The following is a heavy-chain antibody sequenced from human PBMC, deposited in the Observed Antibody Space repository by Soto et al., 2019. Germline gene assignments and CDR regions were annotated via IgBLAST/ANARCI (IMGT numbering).Heavy chain of an antibody. Sequence: SETLSLTCTVSGGSINGYYWSWIRQPPGKGLEWIGYIYYSGSTNYNPSLTSRVTMSADTSKNQFSLKLSSVTAADTAVYYCARRFGGYNHFDYWGQGALVTVSS. CDR1: GGSINGYY. V-gene: IGHV4-59*08. CDR3: ARRFGGYNHFDY. D-gene: IGHD5-12*01. CDR2: IYYSGST. J-gene: IGHJ4*02.